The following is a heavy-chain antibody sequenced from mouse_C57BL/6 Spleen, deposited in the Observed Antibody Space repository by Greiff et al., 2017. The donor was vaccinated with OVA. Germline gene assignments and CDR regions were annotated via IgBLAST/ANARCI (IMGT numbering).Heavy chain of an antibody. CDR3: TRWLDGYYEDY. CDR2: IEPETGGT. CDR1: GYTFTDYE. D-gene: IGHD2-3*01. V-gene: IGHV1-15*01. J-gene: IGHJ2*01. Sequence: QVQLQQSGAELVRPGASVTLSCKASGYTFTDYEMHWVKQTPVHGLEWIGAIEPETGGTAYNQKFKGKAILTADKSSSTAYMELRSLTSEDSAVYYCTRWLDGYYEDYWGQGTTLTVSS.